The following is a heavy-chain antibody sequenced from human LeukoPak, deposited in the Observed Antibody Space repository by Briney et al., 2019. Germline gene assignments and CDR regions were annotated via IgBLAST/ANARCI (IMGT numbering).Heavy chain of an antibody. CDR2: IRYDGKNK. CDR3: AKGGKYDILTGYPRSRLLGDY. D-gene: IGHD3-9*01. J-gene: IGHJ4*02. CDR1: GFTFSSYT. Sequence: GGSLRLSCEASGFTFSSYTMNWVRQAPGKGLEWVAFIRYDGKNKYYADSVKGRFTISRDNSKNTLYLQMNSLRPEDTAVYYCAKGGKYDILTGYPRSRLLGDYWGQGTLVTVSS. V-gene: IGHV3-30*02.